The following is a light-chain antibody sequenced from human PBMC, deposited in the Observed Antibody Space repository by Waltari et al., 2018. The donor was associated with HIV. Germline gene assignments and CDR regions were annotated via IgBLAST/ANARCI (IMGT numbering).Light chain of an antibody. Sequence: QSALTQPASVSGSPGQSITLSCTATSSAVASSNLFSWYQQHPGKAPKVMIYAVTKRPSGVSNRFSGSKSDNTASLTISGLQAEDEADYYCCSYAGTGTYVFGTGTKVTVL. CDR1: SSAVASSNL. CDR3: CSYAGTGTYV. J-gene: IGLJ1*01. CDR2: AVT. V-gene: IGLV2-23*02.